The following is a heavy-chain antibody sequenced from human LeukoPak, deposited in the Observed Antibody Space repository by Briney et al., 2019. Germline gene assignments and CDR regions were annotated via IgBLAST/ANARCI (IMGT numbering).Heavy chain of an antibody. D-gene: IGHD6-19*01. Sequence: GESLKISCKGSGYSFTSYWIGWVRQMPGKGLEWMGIIYPGDSDTRYSPSFQGQVTISADKSISTAYLQWSSLKASDTAMYYCARLGEQWLANSWFDPWGQGTLVTVSS. CDR2: IYPGDSDT. V-gene: IGHV5-51*01. J-gene: IGHJ5*02. CDR3: ARLGEQWLANSWFDP. CDR1: GYSFTSYW.